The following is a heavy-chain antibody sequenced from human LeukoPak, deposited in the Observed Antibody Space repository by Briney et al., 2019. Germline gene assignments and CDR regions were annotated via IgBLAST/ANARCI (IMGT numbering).Heavy chain of an antibody. CDR1: GFSFSAYA. D-gene: IGHD3-9*01. V-gene: IGHV3-23*01. J-gene: IGHJ4*02. Sequence: GGYLRLSCAASGFSFSAYAMNWVRQAPGKGLEWVSGISNSGDGTYYADSVKGRFTISSDNSKNTLYLQMHSLRAEDTAVYYCASTGRYLDWLFPFDYWGQGTLVTVSS. CDR3: ASTGRYLDWLFPFDY. CDR2: ISNSGDGT.